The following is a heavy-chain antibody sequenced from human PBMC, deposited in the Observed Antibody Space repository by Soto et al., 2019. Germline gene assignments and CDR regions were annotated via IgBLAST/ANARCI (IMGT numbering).Heavy chain of an antibody. D-gene: IGHD5-12*01. CDR2: IGPESGAT. Sequence: ASVKVSFKASGYTFTGHYIHWVRQAPEQGPEWMGEIGPESGATRFAQKFQGRVTMTRDMSITTVYMELNNLSPDDTAVYYCGRGRSGQIVVFYWGQGTPVTVSS. J-gene: IGHJ4*02. CDR3: GRGRSGQIVVFY. V-gene: IGHV1-2*02. CDR1: GYTFTGHY.